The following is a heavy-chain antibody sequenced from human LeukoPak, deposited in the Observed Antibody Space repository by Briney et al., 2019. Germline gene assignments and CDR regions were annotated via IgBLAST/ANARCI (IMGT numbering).Heavy chain of an antibody. CDR1: GGSISSYY. D-gene: IGHD2-2*01. Sequence: TTSETLSLTCTVSGGSISSYYWSWVRQPPGKGMEWIGYINNSGRTKYNPSLKSRVTISVDTTNNQFSLKLSSVPPAHPAVYYCARWVVPAGLWYFDLWGRGTLVTVSS. J-gene: IGHJ2*01. V-gene: IGHV4-59*01. CDR3: ARWVVPAGLWYFDL. CDR2: INNSGRT.